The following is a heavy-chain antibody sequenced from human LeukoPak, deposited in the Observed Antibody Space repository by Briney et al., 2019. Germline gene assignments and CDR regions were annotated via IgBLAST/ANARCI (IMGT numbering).Heavy chain of an antibody. CDR1: GGSISSYY. V-gene: IGHV4-59*08. CDR3: TRGEGGTTVDY. CDR2: IYYSGTT. Sequence: SETLSLTCTVSGGSISSYYWSWIRQPPGKGLEWIGYIYYSGTTYYNPSLKSRITISQDTSKNQFSLKVNSVTAADTAAYYCTRGEGGTTVDYWGQGTLVTVSS. J-gene: IGHJ4*02. D-gene: IGHD1-1*01.